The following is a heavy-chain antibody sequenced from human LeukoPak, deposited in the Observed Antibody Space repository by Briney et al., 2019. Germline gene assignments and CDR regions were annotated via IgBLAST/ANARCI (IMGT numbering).Heavy chain of an antibody. Sequence: GGSLRLSCAASGFTLSSYAMSWVRQAPGKGLEWVSATSSSDAGTYYAASVRGRFTVSRDNAKNSLYLQMNSLRAEDTAVYYCARETAMVFHYLDYWGQGTLVTVSS. CDR2: TSSSDAGT. CDR1: GFTLSSYA. CDR3: ARETAMVFHYLDY. V-gene: IGHV3-23*01. J-gene: IGHJ4*02. D-gene: IGHD5-18*01.